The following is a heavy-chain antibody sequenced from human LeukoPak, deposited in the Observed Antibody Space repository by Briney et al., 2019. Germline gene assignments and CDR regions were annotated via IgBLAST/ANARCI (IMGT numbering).Heavy chain of an antibody. CDR1: GFTFSSYA. CDR2: ISYDGSNK. CDR3: ARGDYGGNSNPFDY. Sequence: GGSLRLSCAASGFTFSSYAMQWVRQAPGKGLEWVAVISYDGSNKYYADSVKGRFTISRDNAKNSLYLQMNSLRAEDTAVYYCARGDYGGNSNPFDYWGQGTLVTVSS. J-gene: IGHJ4*02. V-gene: IGHV3-30-3*01. D-gene: IGHD4-17*01.